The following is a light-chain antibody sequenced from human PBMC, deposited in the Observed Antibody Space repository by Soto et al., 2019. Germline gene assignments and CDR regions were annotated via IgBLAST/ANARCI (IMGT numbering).Light chain of an antibody. V-gene: IGKV3-20*01. CDR1: QSVSSSY. Sequence: EIVLTQSPGALSLSPWERATLSCGASQSVSSSYLAWYQQKPGQAPSLLIYGASTRDTGIPDRFSGSGSETDFTLTISRLEPEDFAVYYCQQYGSSPRTFGQGTKVEIK. CDR3: QQYGSSPRT. J-gene: IGKJ1*01. CDR2: GAS.